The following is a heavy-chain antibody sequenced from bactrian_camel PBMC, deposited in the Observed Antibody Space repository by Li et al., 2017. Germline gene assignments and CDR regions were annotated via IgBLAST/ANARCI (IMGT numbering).Heavy chain of an antibody. Sequence: HVQLVESGGGLVQPGRSLRLSCAASGFTFSVNWMHWVRQAPGKGLEWVSSIYTGDGSTYYADSVKGRFTISKDNAKNTLYLQLNSLKTEDTAMYYCTKDYVEGLGIDYWGQGTQVTVS. J-gene: IGHJ4*01. D-gene: IGHD1*01. CDR2: IYTGDGST. V-gene: IGHV3S1*01. CDR3: TKDYVEGLGIDY. CDR1: GFTFSVNW.